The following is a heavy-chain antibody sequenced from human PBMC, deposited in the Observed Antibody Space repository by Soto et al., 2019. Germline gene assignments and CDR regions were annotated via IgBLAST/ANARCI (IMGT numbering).Heavy chain of an antibody. V-gene: IGHV1-69*12. Sequence: QVQLVQSGAEVKKPGSSVKVSCKASGGTFSSYAISWVRQAPGQGLEWMGGIIPIFGTATYAQKFQGRVTITADESTSTAYMELSSLRSEDTAVYYCAAGTTNYYYYGMDVWGQGTTVTVSS. D-gene: IGHD1-7*01. J-gene: IGHJ6*02. CDR1: GGTFSSYA. CDR3: AAGTTNYYYYGMDV. CDR2: IIPIFGTA.